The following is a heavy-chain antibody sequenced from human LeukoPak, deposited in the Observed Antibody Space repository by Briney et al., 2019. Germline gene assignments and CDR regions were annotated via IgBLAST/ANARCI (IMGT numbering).Heavy chain of an antibody. CDR2: IYTSGST. J-gene: IGHJ5*02. CDR3: ARLGNYYYDSSGYENWFDP. V-gene: IGHV4-4*09. Sequence: SETLSLTCTVSGGSISSYYWSWIRQPPGKGLEWIGYIYTSGSTNYHPSLKSRVTISVDTSKNQFSLKLSSVTAADTAVYYCARLGNYYYDSSGYENWFDPWGQGTLVTVSS. D-gene: IGHD3-22*01. CDR1: GGSISSYY.